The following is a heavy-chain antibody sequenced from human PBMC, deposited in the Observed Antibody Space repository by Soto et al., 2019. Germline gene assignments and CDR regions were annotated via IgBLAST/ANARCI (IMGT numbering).Heavy chain of an antibody. CDR2: IWHDGGNK. Sequence: VGSLRLSCAASGFTFSSYGMHWVRQAPGKGLEWVAFIWHDGGNKFYAESVKGRFTISRDNSKNTLYLQMTSLSAEDTAMYYCARDGDVNTGFGKDYWGQGTLVTVSS. V-gene: IGHV3-33*01. D-gene: IGHD3-16*01. J-gene: IGHJ4*02. CDR1: GFTFSSYG. CDR3: ARDGDVNTGFGKDY.